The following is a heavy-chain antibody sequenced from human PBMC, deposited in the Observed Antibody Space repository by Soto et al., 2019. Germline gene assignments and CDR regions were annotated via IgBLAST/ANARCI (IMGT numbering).Heavy chain of an antibody. Sequence: SETLSLTCTVPGGSVRSGSYYWSWIRQPPGKGLEWIGYIYYSGSTRYNPSLKSRVTISLDTSKNQFSLKLSSVTAADTAVYYCASATDDAWFDPWGQGTLVTVSS. J-gene: IGHJ5*02. CDR1: GGSVRSGSYY. CDR3: ASATDDAWFDP. V-gene: IGHV4-61*01. D-gene: IGHD2-15*01. CDR2: IYYSGST.